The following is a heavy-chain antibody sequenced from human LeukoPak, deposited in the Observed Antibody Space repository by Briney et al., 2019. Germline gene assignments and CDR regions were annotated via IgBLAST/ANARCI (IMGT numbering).Heavy chain of an antibody. Sequence: SVKVSCKASGGTFSSYAISWVRQAPGQGLEWMGGIIPIFGTANYAQKFQGRVTITADESTSTAYMELSSLRSEDTAVYYCAGDTHSSSWYDHWGQGTLVTVSS. CDR3: AGDTHSSSWYDH. J-gene: IGHJ5*02. CDR1: GGTFSSYA. V-gene: IGHV1-69*13. CDR2: IIPIFGTA. D-gene: IGHD6-19*01.